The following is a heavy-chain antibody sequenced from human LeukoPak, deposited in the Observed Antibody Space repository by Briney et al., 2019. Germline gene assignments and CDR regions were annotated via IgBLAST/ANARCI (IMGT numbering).Heavy chain of an antibody. CDR3: ARDRPDYGGDY. Sequence: GASVKVSCKASGYTFTGYYMHWVRQAPGQGLEWMGWLNPNSGGTNYAQKFQGRVTMTRDTSNSTAYMELSRLRSDDTAVYYCARDRPDYGGDYWGQGTLVTVSS. V-gene: IGHV1-2*02. J-gene: IGHJ4*02. D-gene: IGHD4-23*01. CDR1: GYTFTGYY. CDR2: LNPNSGGT.